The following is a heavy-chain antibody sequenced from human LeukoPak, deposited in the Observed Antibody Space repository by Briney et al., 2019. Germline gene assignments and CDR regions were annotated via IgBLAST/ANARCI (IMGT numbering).Heavy chain of an antibody. J-gene: IGHJ4*02. V-gene: IGHV3-21*01. CDR3: ARETNTSDSSGYIRADVRRDDH. CDR1: GFTFSSYS. CDR2: ISASSSYI. D-gene: IGHD3-22*01. Sequence: GGSPRLSCAASGFTFSSYSMNWVPQAPGKGLEWVSSISASSSYIYYADSVKGRFTISRDNARNSVYLEMNSLRAEDTAVYYCARETNTSDSSGYIRADVRRDDHWGQGTLVTVSS.